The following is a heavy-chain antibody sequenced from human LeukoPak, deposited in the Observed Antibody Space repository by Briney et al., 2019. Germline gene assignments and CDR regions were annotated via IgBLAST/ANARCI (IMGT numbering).Heavy chain of an antibody. J-gene: IGHJ4*02. CDR2: ISSSSSYT. CDR3: ARRPGDSWSFDY. V-gene: IGHV3-11*03. Sequence: PGGSLRLSCAASGFTFSDYYMSWIRQAPGKGLEWVSYISSSSSYTNYADSVKGRFTISRDDAKNSLYLQMNSLRADDTAVYYCARRPGDSWSFDYWGQGTLVAVSS. CDR1: GFTFSDYY. D-gene: IGHD6-13*01.